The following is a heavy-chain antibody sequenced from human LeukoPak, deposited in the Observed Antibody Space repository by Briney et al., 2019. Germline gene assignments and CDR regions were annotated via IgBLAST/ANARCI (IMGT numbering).Heavy chain of an antibody. V-gene: IGHV3-23*01. CDR1: GFTYSRYS. CDR2: INGNGDGT. Sequence: AGGSLRLSCVASGFTYSRYSMNWVRQAPGKGLEWVSGINGNGDGTYYADSVKGRFTISRDNSKDTLYLQMNSLGAEDTAVYYCAKDRPNGSDHWGQGTLVTVSS. J-gene: IGHJ5*02. CDR3: AKDRPNGSDH. D-gene: IGHD1-26*01.